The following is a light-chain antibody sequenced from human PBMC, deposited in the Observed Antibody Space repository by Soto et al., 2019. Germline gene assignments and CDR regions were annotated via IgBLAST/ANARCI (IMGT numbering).Light chain of an antibody. V-gene: IGLV2-14*01. CDR3: SSYTSSSPWV. CDR2: DVS. Sequence: QSALTQPASMSGSPGQSITISCTGTSSDVGGYNYVSWYQQHPGKAPKLMIYDVSNRPSGVSNRFSGSKSGNTASLTISGLQAEDEADYYCSSYTSSSPWVFGGGTQLTVL. J-gene: IGLJ3*02. CDR1: SSDVGGYNY.